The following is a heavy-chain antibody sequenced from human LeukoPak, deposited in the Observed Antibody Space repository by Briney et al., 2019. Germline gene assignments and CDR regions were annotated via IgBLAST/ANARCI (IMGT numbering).Heavy chain of an antibody. Sequence: GGSLRLSCAASGFTFSSYSMNWVRQAPGKGLEWVSYISSSSSTIYYADSVKGRFTISRDNAKNSLYLQMNSLRAEDTAVYYCARGNPPGSSWYLPTPIDYWGQGTLVTVSS. CDR2: ISSSSSTI. CDR3: ARGNPPGSSWYLPTPIDY. D-gene: IGHD6-13*01. J-gene: IGHJ4*02. V-gene: IGHV3-48*01. CDR1: GFTFSSYS.